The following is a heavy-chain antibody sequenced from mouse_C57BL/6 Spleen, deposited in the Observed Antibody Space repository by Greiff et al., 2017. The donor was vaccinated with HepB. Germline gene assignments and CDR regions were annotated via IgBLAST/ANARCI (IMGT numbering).Heavy chain of an antibody. CDR3: ARQKSITTVVAPNWYFDV. D-gene: IGHD1-1*01. V-gene: IGHV5-6*01. Sequence: EVQGVESGGDLVKPGGSLKLSCAASGFTFSSYGMSWVRQTPDKRLEWVATISSGGSYTYYPDSVKGRFTISRDNAKNTLYLQMSSLKSEDTAMYYCARQKSITTVVAPNWYFDVWGTGTTVTVSS. J-gene: IGHJ1*03. CDR1: GFTFSSYG. CDR2: ISSGGSYT.